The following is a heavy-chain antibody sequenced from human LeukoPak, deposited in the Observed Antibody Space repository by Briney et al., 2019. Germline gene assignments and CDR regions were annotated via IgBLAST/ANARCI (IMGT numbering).Heavy chain of an antibody. CDR2: IYTSGST. V-gene: IGHV4-4*07. D-gene: IGHD6-13*01. CDR3: AREKQQIYYYYYMDV. Sequence: SETLSLTCTVSGGSISSYYWSWIRQPAGKGLEWIGRIYTSGSTNYSPSLKSRVTMSVDTSKNQFSLKLSSVTAADTAVYYCAREKQQIYYYYYMDVWGKGTTVTVSS. CDR1: GGSISSYY. J-gene: IGHJ6*03.